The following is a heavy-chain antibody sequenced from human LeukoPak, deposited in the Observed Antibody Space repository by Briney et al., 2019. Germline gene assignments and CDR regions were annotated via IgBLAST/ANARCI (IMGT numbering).Heavy chain of an antibody. Sequence: PGGSLRLSCAASGFRFSDYWMTLVRQAPGKGLECVANIKTDGSEKYYPDSVKGRFTISRDNAKNLLYLQMNSMRVEDTAVYYFTRNLNHDSSGWGQGTLVTVSS. V-gene: IGHV3-7*01. J-gene: IGHJ4*02. CDR3: TRNLNHDSSG. D-gene: IGHD3-22*01. CDR2: IKTDGSEK. CDR1: GFRFSDYW.